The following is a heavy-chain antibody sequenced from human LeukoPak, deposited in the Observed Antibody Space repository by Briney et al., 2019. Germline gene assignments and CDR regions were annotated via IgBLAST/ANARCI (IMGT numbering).Heavy chain of an antibody. Sequence: PGGSLRLSCAASGFTFSDYYMSWIRQAPGKGLEWVSYISSSSSYTNYADSVKGRFTISRDNAKNSLYLQMNSLRAEDTAVYYCARGVYGDYDFSYYFDYWGQGTLVTVSS. J-gene: IGHJ4*02. V-gene: IGHV3-11*06. CDR1: GFTFSDYY. CDR2: ISSSSSYT. CDR3: ARGVYGDYDFSYYFDY. D-gene: IGHD4-17*01.